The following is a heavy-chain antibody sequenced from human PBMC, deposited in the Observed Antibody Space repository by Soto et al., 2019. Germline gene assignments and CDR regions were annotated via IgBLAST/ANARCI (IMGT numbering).Heavy chain of an antibody. CDR2: ISGYNGNT. Sequence: QVQLVQSGAEVKKPGASVMVSCKTSGYTFSNYGINWVRQAPGQGLEWMGWISGYNGNTNYAQTVQGRVTMTTDTSTCTVYMELRSLKSDDTAIYYCSRFIMVGGWFDPNYYHGMDVWGQGTTVTVSS. CDR1: GYTFSNYG. V-gene: IGHV1-18*01. CDR3: SRFIMVGGWFDPNYYHGMDV. D-gene: IGHD6-19*01. J-gene: IGHJ6*02.